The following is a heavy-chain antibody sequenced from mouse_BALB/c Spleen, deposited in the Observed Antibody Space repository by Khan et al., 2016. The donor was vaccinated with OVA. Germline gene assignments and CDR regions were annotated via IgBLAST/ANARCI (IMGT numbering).Heavy chain of an antibody. V-gene: IGHV5-6*01. Sequence: EVELVESGGDLVKPGGSLKLSCAASGFTFSTYGMSWVRQTPDKRLEWVATVSTGGGYTYYPDSVKGRFTISRDNAKNTLYLQMSSLKSEDTAMFYCARFAYYYDSEGFAYWGQGTLVTVSA. D-gene: IGHD1-1*01. CDR3: ARFAYYYDSEGFAY. CDR2: VSTGGGYT. CDR1: GFTFSTYG. J-gene: IGHJ3*01.